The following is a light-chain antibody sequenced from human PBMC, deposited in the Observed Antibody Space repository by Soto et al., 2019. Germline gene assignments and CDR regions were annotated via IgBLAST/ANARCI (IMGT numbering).Light chain of an antibody. J-gene: IGKJ3*01. V-gene: IGKV3-11*01. CDR3: QQRSAWPLFT. CDR2: DAS. Sequence: EIVLTQSPATLSLSPGERATLSCRASQSVSSYLAWYQQKPGQAPRLLIHDASNRATGIPARFSGSGSGTDFTLTISSLEPEDFAVYYCQQRSAWPLFTFGPGTKVDIK. CDR1: QSVSSY.